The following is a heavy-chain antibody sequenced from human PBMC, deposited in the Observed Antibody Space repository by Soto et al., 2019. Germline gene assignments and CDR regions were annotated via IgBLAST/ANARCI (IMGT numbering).Heavy chain of an antibody. CDR2: IGTAGDT. J-gene: IGHJ4*02. D-gene: IGHD3-22*01. CDR1: GFTFSSYD. Sequence: GGSLRLSCSASGFTFSSYDMHWFRQGPGKGLEWVSAIGTAGDTSYAGSVKGRFTISRENAKNSLYLQMNSLRAGDTAIYFCARAIGPTLFDYWGQGTLVTVSS. V-gene: IGHV3-13*04. CDR3: ARAIGPTLFDY.